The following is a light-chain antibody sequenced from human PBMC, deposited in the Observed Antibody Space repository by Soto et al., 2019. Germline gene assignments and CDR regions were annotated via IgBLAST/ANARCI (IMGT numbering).Light chain of an antibody. Sequence: QPVLTQPPSVSGAPGQRISISCTGSSSNIGAGYDVYWYQHFPGTAPKLLIHGDTTRPSGVPDRFSGSKSGTSASLAITGLQAEDEADYYCLSYDSRLSGSVFGGGTKVTVL. CDR2: GDT. CDR3: LSYDSRLSGSV. V-gene: IGLV1-40*01. CDR1: SSNIGAGYD. J-gene: IGLJ2*01.